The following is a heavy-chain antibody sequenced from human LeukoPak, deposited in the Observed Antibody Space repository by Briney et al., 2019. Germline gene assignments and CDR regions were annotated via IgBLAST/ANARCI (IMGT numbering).Heavy chain of an antibody. D-gene: IGHD6-19*01. J-gene: IGHJ4*02. CDR1: AGSISSYC. Sequence: SPTLSLTCHVSAGSISSYCWCCIRQPPGKGLERLGYIKYSGSNNYNPSLKSRVTISVDTSKNQFSLKLSSVTAADTAVYYCARGSGIAVAGTGLDWGQRTLVTVSS. CDR3: ARGSGIAVAGTGLD. V-gene: IGHV4-59*01. CDR2: IKYSGSN.